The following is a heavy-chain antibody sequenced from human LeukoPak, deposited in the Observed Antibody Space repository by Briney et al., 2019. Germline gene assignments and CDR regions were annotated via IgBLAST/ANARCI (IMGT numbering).Heavy chain of an antibody. D-gene: IGHD3-3*01. Sequence: ASVKVSCKASGYTFTSYGISWVRQAPGQGLEWMGWISAYNGNTNYAQKLQGRVTMTTDTSTSTAYMELRSLRSDDTAVYYCARESYYDFWSGYYTPYFDYWGQGTLVTVSS. V-gene: IGHV1-18*01. CDR2: ISAYNGNT. J-gene: IGHJ4*02. CDR3: ARESYYDFWSGYYTPYFDY. CDR1: GYTFTSYG.